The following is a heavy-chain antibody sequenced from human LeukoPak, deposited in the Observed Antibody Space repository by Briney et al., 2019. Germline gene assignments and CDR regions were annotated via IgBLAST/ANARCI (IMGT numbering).Heavy chain of an antibody. CDR3: YPGSGWA. Sequence: GGSLRLSCTASGFTFGDYAMSWVRQAPGKGLEWVGFIRSKAYGGTTEYAASVKGRFTISRDDSKSIAYLQMNSLKTEDTAVYYCYPGSGWAWGQGTLVTVSS. V-gene: IGHV3-49*04. J-gene: IGHJ5*02. CDR2: IRSKAYGGTT. CDR1: GFTFGDYA. D-gene: IGHD6-19*01.